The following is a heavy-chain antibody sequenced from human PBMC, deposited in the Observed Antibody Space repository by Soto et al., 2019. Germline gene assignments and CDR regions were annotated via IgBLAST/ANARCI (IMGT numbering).Heavy chain of an antibody. Sequence: EVQLVESGGGLVQPGGSLRLSCAASGFTFSSYSMNWVRQAPGKGLEWVSYISSSSRTIYYADSVKGRFTISRDNAKNSLYLQMNSLRAEDTAVYYCARPVDTAMVTPYYFDYWGQGTLVTVSS. CDR2: ISSSSRTI. J-gene: IGHJ4*02. CDR1: GFTFSSYS. V-gene: IGHV3-48*01. D-gene: IGHD5-18*01. CDR3: ARPVDTAMVTPYYFDY.